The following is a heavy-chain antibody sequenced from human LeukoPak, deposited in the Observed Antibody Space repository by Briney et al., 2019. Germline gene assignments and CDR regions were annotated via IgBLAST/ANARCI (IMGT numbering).Heavy chain of an antibody. J-gene: IGHJ5*01. CDR1: GFTFSTYW. V-gene: IGHV3-23*01. CDR2: ISGSGGIT. D-gene: IGHD3-16*01. Sequence: GGSLRLSCAASGFTFSTYWMHWVRQAPGKGLVWVSAISGSGGITYYANSVKGRFTISRDNSKNTLSWQMNSLTAEDTAVYYCAKDEGSGRGYLLGVDSWGQGTLVTVSS. CDR3: AKDEGSGRGYLLGVDS.